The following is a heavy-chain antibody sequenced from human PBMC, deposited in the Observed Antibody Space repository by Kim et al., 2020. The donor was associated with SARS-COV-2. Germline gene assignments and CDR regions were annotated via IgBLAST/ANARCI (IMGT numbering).Heavy chain of an antibody. J-gene: IGHJ4*02. CDR2: ISEIGGT. Sequence: GGSLRLSCAASGFTFSTYVMNWVRQAPGKGLEWVSAISEIGGTFYADSVRGRFIISRDNSTNTLYLQMNTLRADDSAVYYCAKRNLAGRPGAFDYWGQESLVTVSS. CDR3: AKRNLAGRPGAFDY. CDR1: GFTFSTYV. V-gene: IGHV3-23*01. D-gene: IGHD3-10*01.